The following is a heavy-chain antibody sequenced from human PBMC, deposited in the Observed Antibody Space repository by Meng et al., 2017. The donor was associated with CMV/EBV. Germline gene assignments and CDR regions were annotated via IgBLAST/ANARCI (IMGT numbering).Heavy chain of an antibody. Sequence: GGSLRLSCAAPGFTFSSYGMHWVRQAPGKGLEWVAFIRYDGSNKYYADSVKGRFTISRDNSKNTLYLQMNSLRAEDTAVYYCAKDLGAVTIFGVVRPLGMDVWGQGTTVTVSS. V-gene: IGHV3-30*02. CDR2: IRYDGSNK. CDR1: GFTFSSYG. D-gene: IGHD3-3*01. J-gene: IGHJ6*02. CDR3: AKDLGAVTIFGVVRPLGMDV.